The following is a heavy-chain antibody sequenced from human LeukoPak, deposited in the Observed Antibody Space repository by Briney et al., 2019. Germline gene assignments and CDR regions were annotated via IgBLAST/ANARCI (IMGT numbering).Heavy chain of an antibody. D-gene: IGHD6-13*01. CDR3: ARVGSSSWYYFDY. CDR2: TYSGGST. V-gene: IGHV3-66*01. Sequence: GGSLRLSCAASGFTVSSNYMSWVRQAPGKGLEWVSVTYSGGSTYYADSVKGRFTISRDNSKNTLYLQMNSLRAEDTAVYYCARVGSSSWYYFDYWGQGTLVTVSS. J-gene: IGHJ4*02. CDR1: GFTVSSNY.